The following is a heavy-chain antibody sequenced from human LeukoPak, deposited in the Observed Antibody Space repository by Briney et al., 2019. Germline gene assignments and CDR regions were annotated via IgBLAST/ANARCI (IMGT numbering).Heavy chain of an antibody. D-gene: IGHD3-22*01. CDR3: ARQIVQYNYDSSGYFDY. V-gene: IGHV4-39*01. CDR2: IYYSGST. Sequence: SETLSLTCTVSGGSISSSSYYWGWIRQPPGKGLEWIGSIYYSGSTYYNPSLKSRVTISVDTSKNQFSLKLSSVTAADTAVYYCARQIVQYNYDSSGYFDYWGQGTLVTVSS. J-gene: IGHJ4*02. CDR1: GGSISSSSYY.